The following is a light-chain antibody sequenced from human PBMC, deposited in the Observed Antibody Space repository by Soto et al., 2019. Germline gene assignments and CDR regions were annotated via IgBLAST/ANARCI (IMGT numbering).Light chain of an antibody. J-gene: IGKJ4*01. V-gene: IGKV3-15*01. CDR3: QQNHNGPPLT. CDR2: GAS. Sequence: ETLMTQSPATLSASPGERVTLSCRASQNINFNLTWYQQKPGQAPRVLIYGASSRASGSPDRFSGSVSGTDFTLTTRRLEHDDFVFYNCQQNHNGPPLTFGGGTRVEIK. CDR1: QNINFN.